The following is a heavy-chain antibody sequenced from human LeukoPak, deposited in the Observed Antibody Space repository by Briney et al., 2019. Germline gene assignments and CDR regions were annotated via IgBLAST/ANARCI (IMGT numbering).Heavy chain of an antibody. D-gene: IGHD2-15*01. CDR2: IYPGDSDT. CDR1: GYSFTSYW. CDR3: ARPGYCSGGSCYDVVDY. Sequence: GESLKISCKGSGYSFTSYWNGWVRQMPGKGLEWMGVIYPGDSDTRYSPSFQGQVTISADKSISTAYLQWSSLKASDTAMYYCARPGYCSGGSCYDVVDYWGQGTLVTVSS. V-gene: IGHV5-51*01. J-gene: IGHJ4*02.